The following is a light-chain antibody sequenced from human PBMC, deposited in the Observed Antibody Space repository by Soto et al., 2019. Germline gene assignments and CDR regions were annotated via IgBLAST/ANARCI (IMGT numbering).Light chain of an antibody. Sequence: DIVMTQSPVSLPVTPGEPASISCRSSQSLLHTNGNSYLDWYLQKPGQSPQLLISLGSNRASGVPDRFSGSGSGTNFTLKISRVEADDVGVYYCMQALQTPPYTFGQGTKLEIK. CDR3: MQALQTPPYT. J-gene: IGKJ2*01. CDR1: QSLLHTNGNSY. CDR2: LGS. V-gene: IGKV2-28*01.